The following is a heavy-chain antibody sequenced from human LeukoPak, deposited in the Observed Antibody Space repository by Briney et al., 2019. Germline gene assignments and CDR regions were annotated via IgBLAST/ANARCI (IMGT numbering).Heavy chain of an antibody. CDR1: GFTFSSYA. V-gene: IGHV3-23*01. D-gene: IGHD2-21*02. CDR2: ISGSGGST. J-gene: IGHJ4*02. CDR3: AKDNFDCGGDCSFDY. Sequence: GSLLLSCAASGFTFSSYAMSGVRPAPGKGREWVSAISGSGGSTYYADSVKGRFTISRDNSKNTLYLQMNSLRAEDTAVYYCAKDNFDCGGDCSFDYWGQGTLVTVSS.